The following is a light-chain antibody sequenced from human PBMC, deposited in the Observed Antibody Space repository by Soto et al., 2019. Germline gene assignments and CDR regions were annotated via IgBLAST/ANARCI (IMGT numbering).Light chain of an antibody. V-gene: IGLV2-8*01. CDR1: SSDIGGYNF. Sequence: QSVLTQPPSASGSPGQSVAISCTGTSSDIGGYNFVSWYQQHPSKAPKLMIYDVTKRPSGVPDRFSGSKSGNTATLIVSGLQAEDEADYYCSSHGGSNNPYVFGPGTKLTVL. CDR2: DVT. CDR3: SSHGGSNNPYV. J-gene: IGLJ1*01.